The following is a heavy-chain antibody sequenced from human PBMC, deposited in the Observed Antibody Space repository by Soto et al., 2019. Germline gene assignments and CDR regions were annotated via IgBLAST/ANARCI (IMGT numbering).Heavy chain of an antibody. CDR1: GDSMNSEY. V-gene: IGHV4-4*09. Sequence: QVQLQESGPGLVRPSETLSLTCSVSGDSMNSEYWTWIRQTPGKGLEWIGYIFPTGTTNYNPSLRSRVIISVDRSKNQFSLDLFSGTVADTSIYYCARCMGYDDSGRFDPTFDRWGQGTRVTVSS. J-gene: IGHJ4*02. D-gene: IGHD3-22*01. CDR3: ARCMGYDDSGRFDPTFDR. CDR2: IFPTGTT.